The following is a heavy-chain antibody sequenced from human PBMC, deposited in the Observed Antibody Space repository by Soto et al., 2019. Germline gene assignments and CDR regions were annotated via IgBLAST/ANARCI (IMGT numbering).Heavy chain of an antibody. CDR3: AKTGIVGATRGFFDY. CDR1: GFTFSTYA. J-gene: IGHJ4*02. D-gene: IGHD1-26*01. CDR2: ISGSGGST. V-gene: IGHV3-23*01. Sequence: GGSLRLSCAASGFTFSTYAMSWVRQAPGKGLEWVSGISGSGGSTYYADSVKGRFSISRDNSKNTLFLQMNSLRADDTAVFFCAKTGIVGATRGFFDYWGQGTLVTVSS.